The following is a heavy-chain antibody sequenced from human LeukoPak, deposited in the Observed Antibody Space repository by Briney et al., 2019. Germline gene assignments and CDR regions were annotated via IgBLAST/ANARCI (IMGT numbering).Heavy chain of an antibody. CDR2: ISGSGGST. V-gene: IGHV3-23*01. Sequence: GGSLRLSCAASGFTFSSYGMNWVRQAPGKGLEWVSAISGSGGSTYYADSVKGRFTISRDNSNNTLYLQMNSLRAEDTAVYYRAKSAYYDSSGYYYFDYWGQGTLVTVSS. J-gene: IGHJ4*02. D-gene: IGHD3-22*01. CDR1: GFTFSSYG. CDR3: AKSAYYDSSGYYYFDY.